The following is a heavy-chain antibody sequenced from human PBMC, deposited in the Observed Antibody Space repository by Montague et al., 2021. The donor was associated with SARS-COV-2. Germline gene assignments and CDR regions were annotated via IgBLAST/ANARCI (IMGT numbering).Heavy chain of an antibody. V-gene: IGHV4-39*01. CDR3: VSPSMILVL. CDR2: IDYSGYA. CDR1: GGSIRTSDYY. D-gene: IGHD3-22*01. Sequence: SETLSLTCSVSGGSIRTSDYYWGWIRQPPGKGLEWIGTIDYSGYAYYNPPLKSRVTISLDTSKNQFYLRLNSVTAADTAVYYCVSPSMILVLWGQGTLVTVSS. J-gene: IGHJ4*02.